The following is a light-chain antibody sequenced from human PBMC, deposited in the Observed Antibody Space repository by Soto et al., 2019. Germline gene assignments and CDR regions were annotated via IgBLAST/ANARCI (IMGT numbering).Light chain of an antibody. CDR2: GAS. J-gene: IGKJ4*01. CDR1: QSVSSR. V-gene: IGKV3-15*01. Sequence: EIVMTQSPATLSVSPGESATLSCRTSQSVSSRLGWYQQKPGQAPRLLIYGASTRATDIPARFSGSGSGTEFTLTFSSLQSEDFAVYYCQQYNNWPLTFGGGTKVEIK. CDR3: QQYNNWPLT.